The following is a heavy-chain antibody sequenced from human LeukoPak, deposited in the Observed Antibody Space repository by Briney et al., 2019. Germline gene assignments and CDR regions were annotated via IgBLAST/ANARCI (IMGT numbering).Heavy chain of an antibody. D-gene: IGHD3-3*01. J-gene: IGHJ6*03. CDR1: GFTFSSYE. Sequence: PGGSLRLSCAASGFTFSSYEMNWVRQAPGKGLEWVSYISSSGSTTYYADSVKGRFTISRDNAKNSLYLQMNSLRAEDTAVYYCAKATRFLEWLPLRAYYYYYMDVWGKGTTVTVSS. CDR3: AKATRFLEWLPLRAYYYYYMDV. V-gene: IGHV3-48*03. CDR2: ISSSGSTT.